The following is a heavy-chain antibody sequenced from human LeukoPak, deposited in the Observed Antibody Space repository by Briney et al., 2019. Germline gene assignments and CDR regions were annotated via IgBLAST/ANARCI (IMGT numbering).Heavy chain of an antibody. Sequence: GGSLRLSCAASGFTFSNSWMHWVRQAPGKGLQWVSAISGRDDSTYYADSVKGRFTISRDISKNTLFLQMNNLRADDTAVYYCAKWGDYDVLTGYYDSDYWGQGTLVTVSS. D-gene: IGHD3-9*01. CDR1: GFTFSNSW. CDR3: AKWGDYDVLTGYYDSDY. J-gene: IGHJ4*02. V-gene: IGHV3-23*01. CDR2: ISGRDDST.